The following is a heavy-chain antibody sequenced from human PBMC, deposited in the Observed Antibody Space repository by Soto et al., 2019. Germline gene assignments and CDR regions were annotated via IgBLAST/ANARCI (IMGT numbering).Heavy chain of an antibody. D-gene: IGHD3-10*01. Sequence: PGGSLRLSCAASGFTFSTYAMHWVRQAPGKGLEWVAVISYDGSNKFYADSVKGRFTISRDNSKKTLYLQMNSLRAEDTAVYYCARGASASYPRSFDYWGQGTLVTVSS. CDR3: ARGASASYPRSFDY. CDR1: GFTFSTYA. J-gene: IGHJ4*02. CDR2: ISYDGSNK. V-gene: IGHV3-30-3*01.